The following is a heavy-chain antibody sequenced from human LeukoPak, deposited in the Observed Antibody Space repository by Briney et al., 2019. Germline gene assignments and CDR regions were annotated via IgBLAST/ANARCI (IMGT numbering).Heavy chain of an antibody. J-gene: IGHJ4*02. CDR1: GFTFSSYG. D-gene: IGHD6-13*01. V-gene: IGHV3-30*18. Sequence: PGGSLRLSCAASGFTFSSYGMHWVRQAPGKGLEWVAVISYDGSNKYHADSVKGRFTISRDNSKNTLYLQMNSLRAEDTAVYYCAKDRGSIAAGGSDYWGQGTLVTVSS. CDR3: AKDRGSIAAGGSDY. CDR2: ISYDGSNK.